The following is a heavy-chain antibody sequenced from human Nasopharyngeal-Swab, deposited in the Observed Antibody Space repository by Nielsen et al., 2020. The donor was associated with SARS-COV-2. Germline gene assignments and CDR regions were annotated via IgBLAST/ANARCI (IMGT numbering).Heavy chain of an antibody. J-gene: IGHJ4*02. D-gene: IGHD4-17*01. CDR1: GFTFSSYG. CDR3: ARDAPAHYGAFY. CDR2: IAHDASNE. V-gene: IGHV3-30*03. Sequence: GGSLRLSCAGSGFTFSSYGMNWVRQAPGKGLEWVAFIAHDASNEYYGDSVKGRFSISRDSSKNTLYLQMDSLRGEDTAVYYCARDAPAHYGAFYWGRGTLVTVSS.